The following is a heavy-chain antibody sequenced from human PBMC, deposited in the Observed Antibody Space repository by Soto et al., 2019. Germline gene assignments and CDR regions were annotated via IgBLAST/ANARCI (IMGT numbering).Heavy chain of an antibody. D-gene: IGHD3-10*02. CDR1: GRSVSTGVYH. Sequence: PSESLSRTCTVAGRSVSTGVYHWTWIRPPTGKGLAWIGYIDNSGSTYYNPSLTGRVDISVDTSKNQFSLNLQSVTAADTAFYYCAGAVSDFDVRRYRTSYFDQWGQG. CDR2: IDNSGST. J-gene: IGHJ4*02. CDR3: AGAVSDFDVRRYRTSYFDQ. V-gene: IGHV4-31*03.